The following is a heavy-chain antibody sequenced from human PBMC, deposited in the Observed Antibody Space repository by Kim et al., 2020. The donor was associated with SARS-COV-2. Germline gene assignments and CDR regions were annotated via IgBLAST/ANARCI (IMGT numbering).Heavy chain of an antibody. Sequence: SVKVSCKASGGTFSSYAISWVRQAPGQGLEWMGGIIPIFGTANYAQKFQGRVTITADESTSTAYMELSSLRSEDTAVYYCARVTGSVYCSSSTSCYNGWGGMDVWGQGTTVTVSS. CDR2: IIPIFGTA. D-gene: IGHD2-2*02. CDR3: ARVTGSVYCSSSTSCYNGWGGMDV. J-gene: IGHJ6*02. CDR1: GGTFSSYA. V-gene: IGHV1-69*13.